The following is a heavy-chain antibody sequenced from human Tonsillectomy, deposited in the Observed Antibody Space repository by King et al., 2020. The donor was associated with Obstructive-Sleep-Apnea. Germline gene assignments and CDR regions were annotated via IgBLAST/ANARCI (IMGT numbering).Heavy chain of an antibody. V-gene: IGHV3-48*04. D-gene: IGHD3-3*02. CDR3: ARGGSLLDNAAKFVI. CDR1: GFTFSSYN. J-gene: IGHJ4*02. CDR2: IGSSGTTI. Sequence: VQLVESGGALVQPGGSLRLSCAASGFTFSSYNMHWVRQAPGKGLEWVSYIGSSGTTIYYADSVKGRFTISRDNAKNSLYLQMNSLRAEDTAVYYCARGGSLLDNAAKFVIGGQGTLVTLSS.